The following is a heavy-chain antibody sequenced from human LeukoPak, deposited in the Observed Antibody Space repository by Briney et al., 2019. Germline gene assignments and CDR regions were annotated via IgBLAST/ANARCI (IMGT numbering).Heavy chain of an antibody. CDR3: ARMCTSCYAEYFQH. CDR2: ISSSSSYI. J-gene: IGHJ1*01. V-gene: IGHV3-21*01. Sequence: GGSLRLSCAASGFTFSSYSMNWVRQAPGKGLEWVSSISSSSSYIYYADSVKGRFTISRDNAKNSLYLQMNSLRAGDTAVYYCARMCTSCYAEYFQHWGQGTLVTVSS. D-gene: IGHD2-2*01. CDR1: GFTFSSYS.